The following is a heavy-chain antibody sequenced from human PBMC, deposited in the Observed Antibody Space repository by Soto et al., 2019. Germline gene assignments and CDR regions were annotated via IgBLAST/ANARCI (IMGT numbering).Heavy chain of an antibody. J-gene: IGHJ6*02. D-gene: IGHD1-1*01. Sequence: EVQVVDSGGGLVQPGTSLRLSCEVSGLRIDDYAIQWVRQVPEKGLELVSGIFWNSGGTGYADSVTGRFSISRDYVKTYVYMKLTSLRAEDTVLYNCVKETKTGGADVWGQGTTVTVSS. V-gene: IGHV3-9*01. CDR3: VKETKTGGADV. CDR2: IFWNSGGT. CDR1: GLRIDDYA.